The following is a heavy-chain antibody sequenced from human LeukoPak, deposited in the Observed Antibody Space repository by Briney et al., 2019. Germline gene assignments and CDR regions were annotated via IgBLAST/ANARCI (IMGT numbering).Heavy chain of an antibody. CDR2: ISCDGSNK. J-gene: IGHJ4*02. CDR1: GFTFSSYA. Sequence: GRSLRLSCAASGFTFSSYAMHWVRQAPGKGLEWVAVISCDGSNKYYADSVKGRFTISRDNSKNTLYLQMNSLRAEDTAVYYCARDYYDSSGYSFDYWGQGTLVTVSS. D-gene: IGHD3-22*01. CDR3: ARDYYDSSGYSFDY. V-gene: IGHV3-30-3*01.